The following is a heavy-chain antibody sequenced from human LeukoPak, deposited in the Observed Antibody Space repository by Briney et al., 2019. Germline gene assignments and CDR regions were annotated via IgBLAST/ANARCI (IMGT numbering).Heavy chain of an antibody. Sequence: SETLSLTCTVSGGSISSYYWSWIRQPPGKGLEWIGYIYYSGSTSYNPSLKSRVTISVDTSKNQFSLKLSSVTAADTAVYYCARNRDYDLADYWGQGTLVTVSS. D-gene: IGHD3-3*01. J-gene: IGHJ4*02. V-gene: IGHV4-59*01. CDR1: GGSISSYY. CDR3: ARNRDYDLADY. CDR2: IYYSGST.